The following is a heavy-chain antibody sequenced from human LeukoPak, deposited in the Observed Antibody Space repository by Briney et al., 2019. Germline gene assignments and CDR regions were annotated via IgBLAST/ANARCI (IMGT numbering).Heavy chain of an antibody. V-gene: IGHV4-4*07. CDR2: IYTSGST. CDR1: GGSISSYY. Sequence: PSETLFLTCTVSGGSISSYYWSWIRQPAGKGLEWIGRIYTSGSTNYNPPLKSRVTISVDKSKNQFSLKLSSVTAADTAVYYCARDLGPYYYDSSGYYPDVHNWFDPWGQGTLVTVSS. J-gene: IGHJ5*02. CDR3: ARDLGPYYYDSSGYYPDVHNWFDP. D-gene: IGHD3-22*01.